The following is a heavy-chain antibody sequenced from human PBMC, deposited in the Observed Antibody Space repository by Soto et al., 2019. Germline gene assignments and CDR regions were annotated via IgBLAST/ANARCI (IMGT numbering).Heavy chain of an antibody. CDR1: GYTFTSYG. D-gene: IGHD6-19*01. J-gene: IGHJ5*02. CDR2: ISAYNGNT. Sequence: GASVKVSCKASGYTFTSYGISWVRQAPGQGLEWMGWISAYNGNTNYAQKLQGRVTMTTDTSTSTAYMELRSLRSDDTAVYYCARDLEQWLVRNWFDPWGQGTLVTVSS. CDR3: ARDLEQWLVRNWFDP. V-gene: IGHV1-18*01.